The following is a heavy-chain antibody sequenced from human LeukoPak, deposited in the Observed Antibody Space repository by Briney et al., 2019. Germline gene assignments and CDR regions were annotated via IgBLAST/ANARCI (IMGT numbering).Heavy chain of an antibody. CDR1: GFSFSSSS. D-gene: IGHD2-15*01. V-gene: IGHV3-21*01. CDR2: ISSRSTYI. Sequence: GGPLRLSCAASGFSFSSSSMNWVRQAPGKGLECLSSISSRSTYIHYADSVKGRFTISRDNAKNSLYLQMNSLRAEDTAMYYCARDLATAATDWGQGTLVTVSS. CDR3: ARDLATAATD. J-gene: IGHJ4*02.